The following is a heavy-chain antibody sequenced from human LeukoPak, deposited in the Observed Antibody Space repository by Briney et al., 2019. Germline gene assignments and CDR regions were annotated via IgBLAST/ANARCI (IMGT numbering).Heavy chain of an antibody. D-gene: IGHD3-10*02. J-gene: IGHJ6*04. CDR3: AELGITMIGGV. V-gene: IGHV3-9*01. CDR2: ISWNSGSI. Sequence: GGSLRLSCAASGFTFDDYAMHWVRQAPGKGLEWVSGISWNSGSIGYADSVKGQFTISRDNAKNSLYLQMNSLRAEDTAVYYCAELGITMIGGVWGKGTTVTISS. CDR1: GFTFDDYA.